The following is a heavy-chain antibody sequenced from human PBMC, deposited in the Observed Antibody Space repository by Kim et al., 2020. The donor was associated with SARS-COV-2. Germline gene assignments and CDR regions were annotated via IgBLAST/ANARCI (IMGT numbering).Heavy chain of an antibody. V-gene: IGHV1-69*13. J-gene: IGHJ4*02. Sequence: SVKVSCKASGGTFSSYAISWVRQAPGQGLEWMGMIIPIFGTTKSAQKFQGRVTITADGTTTTGYLELRSLRSQDTAVYYCAMALRGNYFGYWGQGTLVTVSS. CDR3: AMALRGNYFGY. CDR2: IIPIFGTT. CDR1: GGTFSSYA.